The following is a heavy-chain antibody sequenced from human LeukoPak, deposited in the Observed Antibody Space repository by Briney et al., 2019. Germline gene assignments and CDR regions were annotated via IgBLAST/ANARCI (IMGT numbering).Heavy chain of an antibody. D-gene: IGHD1-26*01. CDR3: ARGSGSYYEGLDY. V-gene: IGHV1-69*05. CDR2: IIPIFGTA. J-gene: IGHJ4*02. Sequence: SVTVSCRASGGTFSSYAISWVRQAPGQGLEWMGGIIPIFGTANYAQKFQGRVTITTDESTSTAYMELSSLRSEDTAVYYCARGSGSYYEGLDYWGQGTLVTVSS. CDR1: GGTFSSYA.